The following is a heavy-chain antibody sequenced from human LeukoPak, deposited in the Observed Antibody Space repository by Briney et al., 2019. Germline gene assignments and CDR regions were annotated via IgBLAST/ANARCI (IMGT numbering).Heavy chain of an antibody. Sequence: ASVKVSCKASGCTFTGFYIHWVRQAPGQGLQWMGWINPNSGGTNYAQEFEGRVTMTRDTSISTAYMELSGLRSDDTAICYCATLGDISGYYLRDYWGQGTLVTVSS. V-gene: IGHV1-2*02. CDR1: GCTFTGFY. J-gene: IGHJ4*02. CDR2: INPNSGGT. CDR3: ATLGDISGYYLRDY. D-gene: IGHD3-22*01.